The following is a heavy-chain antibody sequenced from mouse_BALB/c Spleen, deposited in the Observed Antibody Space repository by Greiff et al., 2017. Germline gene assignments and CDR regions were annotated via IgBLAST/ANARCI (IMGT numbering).Heavy chain of an antibody. Sequence: GGGLVQPKGSLKLSCAASGFTFNTYAMNWVRQAPGKGLEWVARIRSKSNNYATYYADSVKDRFTISRDDSQSMLYLQMNNLKTEDTAMYYCVRRGETARAYYYAMDYWGQGTSVTVSS. CDR3: VRRGETARAYYYAMDY. CDR1: GFTFNTYA. V-gene: IGHV10-1*02. D-gene: IGHD3-2*01. CDR2: IRSKSNNYAT. J-gene: IGHJ4*01.